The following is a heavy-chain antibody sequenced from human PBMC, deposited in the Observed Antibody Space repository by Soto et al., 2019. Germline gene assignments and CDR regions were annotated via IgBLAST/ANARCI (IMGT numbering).Heavy chain of an antibody. J-gene: IGHJ4*02. CDR3: ARGSGELLDY. D-gene: IGHD1-26*01. CDR2: IGTAADT. Sequence: EVQLVESGGGLVQPGGSLRLSCAASGFTFSNYDMHWVRQATGKGLEWVSGIGTAADTYYPGSVRGRFTISRENAKNSLYLQINSLRAGDTAGYYCARGSGELLDYWGQGTLVTVSS. CDR1: GFTFSNYD. V-gene: IGHV3-13*04.